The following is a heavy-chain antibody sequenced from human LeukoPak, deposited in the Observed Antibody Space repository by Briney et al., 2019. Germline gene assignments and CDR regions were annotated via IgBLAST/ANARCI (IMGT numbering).Heavy chain of an antibody. Sequence: PSETLSLTCTVSGGSISSGGYYWSWIRQHPGKGLEWIGYIYYSGSTYYNPSLKSQVTISVDTSKNQFSLKLSSVTAADTAVYYCATDYYDSSGYLDYWGQGTLVTVSS. V-gene: IGHV4-31*01. J-gene: IGHJ4*02. D-gene: IGHD3-22*01. CDR2: IYYSGST. CDR3: ATDYYDSSGYLDY. CDR1: GGSISSGGYY.